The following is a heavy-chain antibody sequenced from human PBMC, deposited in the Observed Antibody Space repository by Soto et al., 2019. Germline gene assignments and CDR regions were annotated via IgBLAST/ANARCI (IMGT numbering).Heavy chain of an antibody. J-gene: IGHJ4*01. Sequence: NVSCKSSGVTFRSYTISWVRQAPGQGLEWMGRIIPILGIANYAQKFQGRVTITADKSTSTAYMELSSLRSEDTAEYYCARGLDVLLYFDYWG. V-gene: IGHV1-69*02. D-gene: IGHD2-15*01. CDR2: IIPILGIA. CDR3: ARGLDVLLYFDY. CDR1: GVTFRSYT.